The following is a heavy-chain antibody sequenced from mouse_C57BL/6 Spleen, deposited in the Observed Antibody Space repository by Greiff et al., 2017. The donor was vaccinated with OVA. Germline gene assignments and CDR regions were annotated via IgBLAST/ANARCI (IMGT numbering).Heavy chain of an antibody. V-gene: IGHV1-64*01. D-gene: IGHD4-1*02. J-gene: IGHJ4*01. Sequence: VQLQQPGAELVKPGASVQLSCKASGYTFTSYWMHWVKQRPGQGLEWIGMIHPNSGSTNYNEKFKSKATLTVDKSSSTAYMQLSSLTSEDSAVYYCARRSTGTAMDYWGQGTSVTVSS. CDR2: IHPNSGST. CDR1: GYTFTSYW. CDR3: ARRSTGTAMDY.